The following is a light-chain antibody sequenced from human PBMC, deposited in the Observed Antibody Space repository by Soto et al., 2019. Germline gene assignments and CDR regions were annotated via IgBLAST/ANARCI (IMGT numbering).Light chain of an antibody. V-gene: IGKV3-20*01. CDR1: QSVSSSY. CDR3: QKYGRSPKT. CDR2: GAS. Sequence: EIVLTQSPATLSLSPGERATLSCRGSQSVSSSYLAWYQQKPGQAPRILIYGASSRATGIPDRFSGSGSGTDFTLTISRLEPEDFAVYYCQKYGRSPKTCGQGTKVDIK. J-gene: IGKJ1*01.